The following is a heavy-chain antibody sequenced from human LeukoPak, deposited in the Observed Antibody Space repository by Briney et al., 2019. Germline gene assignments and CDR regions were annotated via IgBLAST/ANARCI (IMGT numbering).Heavy chain of an antibody. CDR2: VYYSGST. D-gene: IGHD3-22*01. V-gene: IGHV4-59*12. CDR3: ARDPPTGDSSGYYFDY. J-gene: IGHJ4*02. Sequence: SETLSLTCTVSGGSISSYYWSWIRQPPGKGLEWIGYVYYSGSTNYNPSLKSRVTISVDTSKKQFSLKLSSVTAADTAVYYCARDPPTGDSSGYYFDYWGQGTLVTVSS. CDR1: GGSISSYY.